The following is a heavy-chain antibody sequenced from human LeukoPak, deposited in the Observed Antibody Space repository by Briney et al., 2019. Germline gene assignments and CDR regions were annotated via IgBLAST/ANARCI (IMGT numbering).Heavy chain of an antibody. CDR1: GFTFSSYG. CDR3: AKDKTWIQLWLFDY. J-gene: IGHJ4*02. CDR2: IWYDGSNK. D-gene: IGHD5-18*01. Sequence: GGSLRLSCAASGFTFSSYGMHWVRQAPGKGLEWVAVIWYDGSNKYYADSVKGRFTISRDNSKNTLYLQMNSLRAEDTAVYYCAKDKTWIQLWLFDYWGQGTLVTVSS. V-gene: IGHV3-33*06.